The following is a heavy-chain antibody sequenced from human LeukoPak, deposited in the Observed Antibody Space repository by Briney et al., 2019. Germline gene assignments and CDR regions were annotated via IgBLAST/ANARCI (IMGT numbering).Heavy chain of an antibody. CDR2: IRYDGGNK. CDR1: GFTFSSYG. J-gene: IGHJ4*02. D-gene: IGHD3-22*01. Sequence: QPGGSLRLSCAASGFTFSSYGMHWVRQAPGKGLEWVAFIRYDGGNKYYADSVKGRFTISRDNSKNTLYLQMNSLRAEDTAVYYCAKGQSPYYYDSSGYYSMNWGQGTLVTVSS. V-gene: IGHV3-30*02. CDR3: AKGQSPYYYDSSGYYSMN.